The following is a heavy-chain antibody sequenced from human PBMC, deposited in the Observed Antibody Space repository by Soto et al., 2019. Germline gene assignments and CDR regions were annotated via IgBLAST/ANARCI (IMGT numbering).Heavy chain of an antibody. V-gene: IGHV1-18*01. CDR1: GYTFTPKG. CDR2: ISPYNGNK. Sequence: QVQLVQSGAEVKNPGASGKVSGKASGYTFTPKGMSWVRQAPGQGLDGRGGISPYNGNKKYAERLQGRVTMTTDTTTSTAYMELRSLRSDDTAVYYCARGPTDYYDNSGNYFLDYWGQGTLVTVSS. J-gene: IGHJ4*02. D-gene: IGHD3-22*01. CDR3: ARGPTDYYDNSGNYFLDY.